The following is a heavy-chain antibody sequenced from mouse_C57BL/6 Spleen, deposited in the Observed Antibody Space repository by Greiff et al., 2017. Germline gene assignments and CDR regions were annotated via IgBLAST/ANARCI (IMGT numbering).Heavy chain of an antibody. V-gene: IGHV1-50*01. CDR1: GYTFTSYW. D-gene: IGHD2-4*01. Sequence: QVQLQQPGAELVKPGASVKLSCKASGYTFTSYWMQWVKQRPGQGLEWIGEIDPSDSYTNYNQKFKGKATLTVDTSSSTAYMQLSSLTSEDSAVYYCARSDYEAYWGQGTLVTVS. CDR3: ARSDYEAY. CDR2: IDPSDSYT. J-gene: IGHJ3*01.